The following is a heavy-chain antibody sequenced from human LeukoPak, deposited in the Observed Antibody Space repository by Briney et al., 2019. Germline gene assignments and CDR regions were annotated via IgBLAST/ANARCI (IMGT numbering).Heavy chain of an antibody. CDR1: GGSISSYY. CDR2: IYYSGST. Sequence: SETLSLTCTVSGGSISSYYWSWIRQPPGKGLEWIGYIYYSGSTNYNPSLKSRVTISVDTSKNQFSLKLSSVTAADTAVYYCARWAPDCSGGSCYLGDYYYGMDVWGQGTTVTVSS. J-gene: IGHJ6*02. D-gene: IGHD2-15*01. V-gene: IGHV4-59*01. CDR3: ARWAPDCSGGSCYLGDYYYGMDV.